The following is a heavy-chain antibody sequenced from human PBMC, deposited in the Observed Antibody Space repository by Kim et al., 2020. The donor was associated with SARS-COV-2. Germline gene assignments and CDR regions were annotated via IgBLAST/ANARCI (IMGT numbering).Heavy chain of an antibody. V-gene: IGHV3-23*01. Sequence: VKGRLTISRDKSKNTLYGQMNSLRAEDTAVYYCAKGTIAVASGYYFGMDVWGQGTTVTVSS. D-gene: IGHD6-13*01. J-gene: IGHJ6*02. CDR3: AKGTIAVASGYYFGMDV.